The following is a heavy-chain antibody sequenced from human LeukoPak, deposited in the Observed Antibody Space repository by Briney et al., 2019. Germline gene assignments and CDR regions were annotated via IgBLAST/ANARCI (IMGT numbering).Heavy chain of an antibody. CDR1: GYIFTGYY. CDR3: ARDGDYASGSYYNWFDP. V-gene: IGHV1-2*02. CDR2: MNPNSGNT. D-gene: IGHD3-10*01. J-gene: IGHJ5*02. Sequence: ASVKVSFKASGYIFTGYYMHWVRQAPGQGLEWMGWMNPNSGNTGYAQKFQGRVTMTRGTSISTAYMELSRLRSDDTAVYYCARDGDYASGSYYNWFDPWGQGTLVTVSS.